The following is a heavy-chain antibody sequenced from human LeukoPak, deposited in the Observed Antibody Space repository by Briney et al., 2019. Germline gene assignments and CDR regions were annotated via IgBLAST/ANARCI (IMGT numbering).Heavy chain of an antibody. J-gene: IGHJ6*03. V-gene: IGHV3-21*04. Sequence: GALRLSCAASGFTFSSYSMNWVRQAPGKGLEWVSSISSSNNYIYYADSVKGRFTISRDNAKNSLYLQMNSLRVEDTALYYCAKDIGRVDTASTYMDVWGKGTTVTISS. CDR2: ISSSNNYI. CDR1: GFTFSSYS. D-gene: IGHD5-18*01. CDR3: AKDIGRVDTASTYMDV.